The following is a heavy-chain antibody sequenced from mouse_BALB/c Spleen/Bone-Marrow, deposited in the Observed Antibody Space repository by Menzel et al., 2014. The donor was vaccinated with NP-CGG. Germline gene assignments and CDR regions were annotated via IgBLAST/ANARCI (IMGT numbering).Heavy chain of an antibody. CDR2: ILPGSGST. J-gene: IGHJ4*01. CDR3: ARGIDYYAMDY. Sequence: VQLQQSGAELMKPGASVKISCKATGYTFSSYWIEWVKPRPGHGLEWIGEILPGSGSTNYNEKFKGKATFTADTSSNTAYMQLSSLTPEDSAVYYCARGIDYYAMDYWGQGTSVTVSS. CDR1: GYTFSSYW. V-gene: IGHV1-9*01.